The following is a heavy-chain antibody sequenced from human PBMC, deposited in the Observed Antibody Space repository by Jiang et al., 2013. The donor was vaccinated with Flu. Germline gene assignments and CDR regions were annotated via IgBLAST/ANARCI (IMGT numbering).Heavy chain of an antibody. CDR2: INHSGST. J-gene: IGHJ1*01. CDR3: ARPAGWYSSGWLHAEYFQH. D-gene: IGHD6-19*01. V-gene: IGHV4-34*01. Sequence: TLSLTCAVYGGSFSGYYWSWIRQPPGKGLEWIGEINHSGSTNYNPSLKSRVTISVDTSKNQFSLKLSSVTAADTAVYYCARPAGWYSSGWLHAEYFQHWGQGTLVTVSS. CDR1: GGSFSGYY.